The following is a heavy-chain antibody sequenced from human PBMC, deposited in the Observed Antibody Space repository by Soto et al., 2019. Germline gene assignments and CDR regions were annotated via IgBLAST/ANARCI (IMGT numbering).Heavy chain of an antibody. CDR1: GGSFSGYY. CDR2: INHSGST. V-gene: IGHV4-34*01. CDR3: ARVGYCSGGSCSDPFDI. D-gene: IGHD2-15*01. J-gene: IGHJ3*02. Sequence: SETLSLTCAVYGGSFSGYYWSWIRQPPGKGLEWIGEINHSGSTNYNPSLKSRVTISVDTSKNQFSLKLSSVTAADTAVYYCARVGYCSGGSCSDPFDIWGQGTMVTVSS.